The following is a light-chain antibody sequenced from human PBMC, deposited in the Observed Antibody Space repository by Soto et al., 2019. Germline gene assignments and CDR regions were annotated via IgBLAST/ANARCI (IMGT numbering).Light chain of an antibody. V-gene: IGKV1-9*01. J-gene: IGKJ4*01. CDR2: AAS. CDR3: QPYNNWPLT. CDR1: QDIAIY. Sequence: IQLTQSPSSLSASVGDRVTITCRASQDIAIYLAWYQQKPGEAPKLLIYAASTRATGVPTRFSGSRSGAEFTLTINSLQSEDFAVYYCQPYNNWPLTFGGGTKVDIK.